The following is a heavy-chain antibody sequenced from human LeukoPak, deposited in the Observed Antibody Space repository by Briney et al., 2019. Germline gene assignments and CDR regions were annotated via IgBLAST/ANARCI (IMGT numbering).Heavy chain of an antibody. J-gene: IGHJ6*02. D-gene: IGHD6-13*01. Sequence: PGGSLRLSCAASGFTFGTYWMHWVRQAPGEGLVWVSRIDPDGSTTNYADSVKGRFTTSRDNAKNTLYLQMNSLRAEDTALYYCTRVQAGRAGLMDVWGRGTTVTVSS. CDR2: IDPDGSTT. V-gene: IGHV3-74*01. CDR3: TRVQAGRAGLMDV. CDR1: GFTFGTYW.